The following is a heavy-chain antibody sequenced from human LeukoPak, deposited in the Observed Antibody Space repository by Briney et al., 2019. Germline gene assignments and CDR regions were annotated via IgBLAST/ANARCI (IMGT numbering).Heavy chain of an antibody. Sequence: PSETLSLTCTVSGGSISSYYWSWIRQPAGKGLEWIGRIYTSGSTNYNTSLKSRVTMSVDTSKNQFSLKQSCVTAAGTAVYYGARQEDSRSDWFGPWGQGTLVTLSS. CDR3: ARQEDSRSDWFGP. CDR2: IYTSGST. J-gene: IGHJ5*02. CDR1: GGSISSYY. V-gene: IGHV4-4*07. D-gene: IGHD6-6*01.